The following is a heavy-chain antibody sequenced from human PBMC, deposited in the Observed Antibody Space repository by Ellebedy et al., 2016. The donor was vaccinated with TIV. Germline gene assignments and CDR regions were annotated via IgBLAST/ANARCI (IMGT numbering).Heavy chain of an antibody. CDR3: DLDDVDSYDI. CDR2: IYSRGRT. Sequence: MPGGSLRLSCTVSGGSISSSIYYRGWIRQPPGKGLEWIATIYSRGRTYYNPSLQSRVTISVDTSRNQFSLSLTSVTAADTALYYCDLDDVDSYDIWGQGTMVTVSA. V-gene: IGHV4-39*07. CDR1: GGSISSSIYY. J-gene: IGHJ3*02. D-gene: IGHD3-22*01.